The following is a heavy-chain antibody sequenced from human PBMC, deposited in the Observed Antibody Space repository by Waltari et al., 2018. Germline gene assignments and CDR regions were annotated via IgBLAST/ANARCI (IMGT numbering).Heavy chain of an antibody. D-gene: IGHD3-22*01. CDR2: IRYDGSNK. V-gene: IGHV3-30*02. Sequence: QVQLVESGGGVVQPGGSLRLSCAASGITFNSYGMHWFRQAPGKGLEWVAFIRYDGSNKYYADSVKGRFTISRDNSKNTLYLQMNSLRAEDTAVYYCAKGPYDSSGYYQEYWGQGTLVTVSS. J-gene: IGHJ4*02. CDR3: AKGPYDSSGYYQEY. CDR1: GITFNSYG.